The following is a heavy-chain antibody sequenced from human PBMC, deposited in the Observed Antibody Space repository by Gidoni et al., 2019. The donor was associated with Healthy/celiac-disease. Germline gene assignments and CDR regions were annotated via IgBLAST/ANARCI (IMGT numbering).Heavy chain of an antibody. CDR1: GFTFDDYA. V-gene: IGHV3-9*01. J-gene: IGHJ6*02. CDR2: ISWNSGSI. D-gene: IGHD3-3*01. Sequence: EVQLVESGGGLVQPGRSLRLSCAASGFTFDDYAMHWVRQAPGKGLEWVSGISWNSGSIGYADSVKGRFTISRDNAKNSLYLQMNSLRAEDTALYYCAKEGPLITIFGVVIKNYGMDVWGQGTTVTVSS. CDR3: AKEGPLITIFGVVIKNYGMDV.